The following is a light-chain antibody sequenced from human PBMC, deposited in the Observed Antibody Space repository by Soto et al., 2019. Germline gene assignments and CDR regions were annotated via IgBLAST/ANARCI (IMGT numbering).Light chain of an antibody. V-gene: IGLV4-69*01. CDR2: VNSDGSH. J-gene: IGLJ2*01. CDR3: QTWGTGILV. Sequence: QLVLTQSPSASASLGASVKLTCTLSSGHSSYSITWHQQQPEKGPRYLMKVNSDGSHSKGDGIPDRFSASSSGAERYLTISSLQSEDEADYFCQTWGTGILVFGGGTKLTVL. CDR1: SGHSSYS.